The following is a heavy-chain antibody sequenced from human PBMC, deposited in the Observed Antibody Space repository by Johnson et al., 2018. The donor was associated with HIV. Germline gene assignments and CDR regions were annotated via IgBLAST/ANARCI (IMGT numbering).Heavy chain of an antibody. D-gene: IGHD6-13*01. CDR2: ISWNSGSI. Sequence: VQLVESGGGVVQPGRSLRLSCAASGFTFDDYAMHWVRQAPGKGLEWVSGISWNSGSIGYADSVKGRFTISRDNSKNTLYLQMNRLRAEDTAVYYCAKGGVEYSSTWFDAFEIWGPGTMVTVSS. V-gene: IGHV3-9*01. CDR3: AKGGVEYSSTWFDAFEI. CDR1: GFTFDDYA. J-gene: IGHJ3*02.